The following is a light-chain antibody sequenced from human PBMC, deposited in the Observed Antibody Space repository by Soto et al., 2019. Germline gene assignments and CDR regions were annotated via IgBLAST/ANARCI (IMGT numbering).Light chain of an antibody. CDR2: GVS. Sequence: IILTQSPGTLSLSPGERATLSCRASQSLKRTFLAWYQHKPGQSPRLLISGVSSRAAGVPDRFSGSGSGTDFTLINCRLEPQDSAVYFCQQYDHTPRTLGQGTKLDIK. V-gene: IGKV3-20*01. CDR3: QQYDHTPRT. J-gene: IGKJ2*01. CDR1: QSLKRTF.